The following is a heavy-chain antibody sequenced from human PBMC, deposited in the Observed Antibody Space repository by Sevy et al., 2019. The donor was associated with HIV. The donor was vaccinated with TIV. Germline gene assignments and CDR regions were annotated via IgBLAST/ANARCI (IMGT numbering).Heavy chain of an antibody. CDR3: AKDMALNYYGSGSYYNTQDGMDV. J-gene: IGHJ6*02. CDR1: GFSFSNYA. Sequence: GGSLRLSCAASGFSFSNYAMHWVRQAPGKGLEWVAVISYEGSDEDYSDSVKGRFTISRDNSKNTLSLQMNSLTVEDTAVYYCAKDMALNYYGSGSYYNTQDGMDVWGRGTTVTVSS. D-gene: IGHD3-10*01. V-gene: IGHV3-30*18. CDR2: ISYEGSDE.